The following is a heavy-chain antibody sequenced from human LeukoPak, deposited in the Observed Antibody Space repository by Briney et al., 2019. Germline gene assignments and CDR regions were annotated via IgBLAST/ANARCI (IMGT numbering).Heavy chain of an antibody. CDR2: ISAYNGNT. D-gene: IGHD3-3*01. CDR1: RYTFTSYG. Sequence: ASLKVSSKASRYTFTSYGISWGRQAPGQGVEWMGWISAYNGNTNYAQKLQGRVTLTTDTSTSTAYMALRSLRSDATAVYYCASSTDGDYDFWSGYFVWGQGTLVTVSS. V-gene: IGHV1-18*01. J-gene: IGHJ4*02. CDR3: ASSTDGDYDFWSGYFV.